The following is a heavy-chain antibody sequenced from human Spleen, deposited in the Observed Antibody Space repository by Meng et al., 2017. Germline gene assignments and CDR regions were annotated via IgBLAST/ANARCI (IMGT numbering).Heavy chain of an antibody. CDR3: ARGPTTMAHDFDY. V-gene: IGHV4-34*01. CDR2: INHSGST. J-gene: IGHJ4*02. Sequence: QVPIQQWRAGLLKPSETLYLTCVVSGGSFSDYYWRWIRPPPGKGLEWIGEINHSGSTNYNPSLESRATISVDTSQNNLSLKLSSVTAADSAVYYCARGPTTMAHDFDYWGQGTLVTVSS. CDR1: GGSFSDYY. D-gene: IGHD4-11*01.